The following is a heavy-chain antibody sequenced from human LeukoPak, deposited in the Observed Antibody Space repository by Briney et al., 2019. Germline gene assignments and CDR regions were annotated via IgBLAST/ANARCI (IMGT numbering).Heavy chain of an antibody. J-gene: IGHJ5*02. V-gene: IGHV4-34*01. CDR2: INHSGST. Sequence: PSETLSLTCAVYGGSFSGYYWSWIRQPPGKGLEWIGEINHSGSTNYNPSLKSRVTISVDTSKNQFSLKLGSVTAADTAVYYCARERLLRYFDWPQYNWFDPWGQGTLVTVSS. CDR3: ARERLLRYFDWPQYNWFDP. CDR1: GGSFSGYY. D-gene: IGHD3-9*01.